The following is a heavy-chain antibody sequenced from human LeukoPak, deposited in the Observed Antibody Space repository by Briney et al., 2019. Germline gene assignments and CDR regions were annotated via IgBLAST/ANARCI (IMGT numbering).Heavy chain of an antibody. J-gene: IGHJ5*02. V-gene: IGHV3-23*01. D-gene: IGHD6-6*01. CDR3: AKDIAAHPGYNWFDP. Sequence: GGSLRLSCAASGFTFSSYAMSWVRQAPGKGLEWVSAISGSGGSTYYADSVKGRFTISRDNSKNTLYLQMNSLRAEDTAVYYCAKDIAAHPGYNWFDPWGQGTLVTVSS. CDR1: GFTFSSYA. CDR2: ISGSGGST.